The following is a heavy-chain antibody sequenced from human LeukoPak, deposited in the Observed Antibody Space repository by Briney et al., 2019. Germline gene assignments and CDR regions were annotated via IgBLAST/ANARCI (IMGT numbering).Heavy chain of an antibody. Sequence: GGSLRLSCAASGFSFDDYAMHWVRQAPGKGLGWVSLISGDGGSTYYAHSGKGRITISRDNSKNSLYLQMNSQRTEDTALNYCAKDKYNWLGMDVWGQGTTVTVSS. CDR3: AKDKYNWLGMDV. CDR2: ISGDGGST. V-gene: IGHV3-43*02. CDR1: GFSFDDYA. J-gene: IGHJ6*02. D-gene: IGHD5-24*01.